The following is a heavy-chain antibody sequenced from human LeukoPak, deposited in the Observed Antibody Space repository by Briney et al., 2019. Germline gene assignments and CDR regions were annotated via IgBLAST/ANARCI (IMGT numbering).Heavy chain of an antibody. V-gene: IGHV1-18*01. CDR2: IRAYNGDT. J-gene: IGHJ4*02. D-gene: IGHD6-19*01. CDR1: GYTFSNYG. Sequence: GASVRVSCTASGYTFSNYGISWVRQALGQGLEWMGWIRAYNGDTKYAQKFQGRVTITTDTSTTTAYMELRCLRSDDTAVYYCARGAAGCYSRWVEFDYGGQGTLVTVSS. CDR3: ARGAAGCYSRWVEFDY.